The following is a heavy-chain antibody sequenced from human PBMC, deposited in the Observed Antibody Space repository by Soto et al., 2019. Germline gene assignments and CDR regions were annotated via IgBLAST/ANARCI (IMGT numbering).Heavy chain of an antibody. CDR3: AKDPSTGYADH. CDR1: GFIFSDYA. V-gene: IGHV3-23*01. D-gene: IGHD3-9*01. J-gene: IGHJ4*02. Sequence: HGGSLALSCAASGFIFSDYAMTWVRQAPGKGLEWVSTISRDAANTHYADSVKGRFTISRDNSKNTLYLQMSSLRGEDTALYYCAKDPSTGYADHWGQGTLVTVSS. CDR2: ISRDAANT.